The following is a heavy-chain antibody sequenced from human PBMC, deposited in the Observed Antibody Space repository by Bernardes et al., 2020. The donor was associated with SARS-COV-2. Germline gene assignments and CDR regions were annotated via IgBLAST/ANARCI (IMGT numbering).Heavy chain of an antibody. D-gene: IGHD1-26*01. CDR2: IYYSGST. CDR3: ATLPNSLGLYGMDV. V-gene: IGHV4-39*01. Sequence: SETLSLTCTVSGGSISSSSYYWGWIRQPPGKGLEWIGSIYYSGSTYYNPSLKSRVTISVDTSKNQFSLKLSSVTAADTAVYYCATLPNSLGLYGMDVWGQGTTVTVSS. J-gene: IGHJ6*02. CDR1: GGSISSSSYY.